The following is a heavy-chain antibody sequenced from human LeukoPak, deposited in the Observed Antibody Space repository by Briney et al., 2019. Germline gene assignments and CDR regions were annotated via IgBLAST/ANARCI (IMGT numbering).Heavy chain of an antibody. V-gene: IGHV3-23*01. CDR2: ISGSGGST. Sequence: GGSLRLSCTASGFTFGDYAMSWVRQAPGKGLEWVSAISGSGGSTYYADSVKGRFTISRDNSKNTLYLQMNSLRAEDTAVYYCAAYGSGSYGDYWGQGTLVTVSS. D-gene: IGHD3-10*01. J-gene: IGHJ4*02. CDR1: GFTFGDYA. CDR3: AAYGSGSYGDY.